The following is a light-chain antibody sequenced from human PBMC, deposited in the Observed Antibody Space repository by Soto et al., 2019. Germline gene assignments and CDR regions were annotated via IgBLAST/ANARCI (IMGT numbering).Light chain of an antibody. CDR1: QGISSA. J-gene: IGKJ4*01. Sequence: AIQLTQSPSSLSASVGERVTITCRASQGISSALAWYQQKPGKAPKLLIYDASTLESGVPSRFSGSGSGTEYTLTISSRQPEDFATYYYQQLDSYPLTFGGGTKVEIK. CDR2: DAS. CDR3: QQLDSYPLT. V-gene: IGKV1-13*02.